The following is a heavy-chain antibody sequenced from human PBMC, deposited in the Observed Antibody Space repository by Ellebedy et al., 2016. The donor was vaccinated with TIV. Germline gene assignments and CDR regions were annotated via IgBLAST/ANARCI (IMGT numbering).Heavy chain of an antibody. V-gene: IGHV1-18*04. CDR1: GYTFTSYA. Sequence: AASVKVSCKASGYTFTSYAISWLRQAPGQGLEWMGWISGYNANTKYIEKFQGRVTMTTDTSTSTAYMELRGLRSDDTAVYYCARLQAVTGPFDYWGQGTLVSVPS. D-gene: IGHD6-19*01. CDR3: ARLQAVTGPFDY. CDR2: ISGYNANT. J-gene: IGHJ4*02.